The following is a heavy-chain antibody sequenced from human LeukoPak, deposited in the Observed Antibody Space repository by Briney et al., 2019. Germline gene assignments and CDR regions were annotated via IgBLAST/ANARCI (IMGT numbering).Heavy chain of an antibody. Sequence: ASVKVSRKASGYTFTSYYMHWVRQAPGQGLEWMGIINPSGGSTSYAQKFQGRVTMTRDMSTSTVYMELSSLRSEDTAVYYCARLGRYDFWSGSFDYWGQGTLVTVSS. J-gene: IGHJ4*02. CDR3: ARLGRYDFWSGSFDY. CDR2: INPSGGST. CDR1: GYTFTSYY. V-gene: IGHV1-46*01. D-gene: IGHD3-3*01.